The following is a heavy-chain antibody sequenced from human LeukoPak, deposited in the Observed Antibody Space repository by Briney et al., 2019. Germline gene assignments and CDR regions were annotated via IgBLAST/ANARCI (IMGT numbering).Heavy chain of an antibody. V-gene: IGHV4-4*07. D-gene: IGHD4-17*01. CDR2: IYTSGST. CDR3: ANSIDFDYGDYYFDY. J-gene: IGHJ4*02. Sequence: SETLSLTCTVSGGSISSYYWSWIRQPAGKGLEWIGRIYTSGSTNYNPSLKSRVTISLDTSKNQFSLKLSSVTAADTAVYYCANSIDFDYGDYYFDYWGQGALVTISS. CDR1: GGSISSYY.